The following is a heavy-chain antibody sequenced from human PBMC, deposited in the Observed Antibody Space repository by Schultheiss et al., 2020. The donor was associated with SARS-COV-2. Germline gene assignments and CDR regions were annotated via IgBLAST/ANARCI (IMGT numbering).Heavy chain of an antibody. CDR3: AREGSIDAFDI. V-gene: IGHV4-34*01. Sequence: SETLSITCAVYGGSFSGYYWSWIRQPPGKGLEWIGEINHSGITNYNPSLKSRVTISVDTSKNQFSLKLSSVTDADTAVYYCAREGSIDAFDIWGQGTMVTVS. CDR2: INHSGIT. J-gene: IGHJ3*02. D-gene: IGHD6-6*01. CDR1: GGSFSGYY.